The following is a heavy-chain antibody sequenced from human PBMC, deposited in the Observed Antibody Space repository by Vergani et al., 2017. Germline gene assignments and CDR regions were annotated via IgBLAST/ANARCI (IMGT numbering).Heavy chain of an antibody. V-gene: IGHV4-61*10. CDR1: GGSVSSGSYY. CDR3: AREAGKRYFDWLNWFDP. Sequence: QVQLQESGPGLVKPSETLSLTCTVSGGSVSSGSYYWSWIRQPAGKGLEWIGYIYYSGSTNYNPSLKSRVTISVDTSKNQFSLKLSSVTAADTAVYYCAREAGKRYFDWLNWFDPWGQGTLVTVSS. D-gene: IGHD3-9*01. J-gene: IGHJ5*02. CDR2: IYYSGST.